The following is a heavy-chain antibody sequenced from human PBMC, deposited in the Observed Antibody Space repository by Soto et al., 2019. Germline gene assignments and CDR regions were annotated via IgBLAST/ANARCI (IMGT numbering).Heavy chain of an antibody. Sequence: SVKVSCKASGGTFSSYAISWVRQAPGQGLEWMGGIIPIFGTANYAQKFQGRVTITADESTSTAYMEPSSLRSEDTAVYYCAGPRNRAFDIWGQGTMGTGSS. V-gene: IGHV1-69*13. J-gene: IGHJ3*02. CDR1: GGTFSSYA. CDR2: IIPIFGTA. CDR3: AGPRNRAFDI.